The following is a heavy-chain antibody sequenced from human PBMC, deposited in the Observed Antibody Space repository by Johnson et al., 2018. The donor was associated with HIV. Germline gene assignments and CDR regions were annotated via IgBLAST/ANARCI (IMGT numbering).Heavy chain of an antibody. V-gene: IGHV3-30*02. CDR1: GFTFSSYG. CDR2: IRYDGSNK. J-gene: IGHJ3*02. Sequence: QVQLVESGGGVVQPGGSLRLSCAASGFTFSSYGMHWVRQAPGKGLEWVAFIRYDGSNKYYADSVKGRFTISRDNSKNTLYLQMKRLRAEDTAVYYCARDHLDSSGHLMTFDMWGQGTMVTVSS. CDR3: ARDHLDSSGHLMTFDM. D-gene: IGHD3-22*01.